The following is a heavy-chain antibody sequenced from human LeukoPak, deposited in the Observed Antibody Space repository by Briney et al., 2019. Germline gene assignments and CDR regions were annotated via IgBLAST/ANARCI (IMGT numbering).Heavy chain of an antibody. CDR3: AKEGRDSGGYNGWFEP. CDR1: GASITSGAYC. Sequence: EPSETLSLTCTVSGASITSGAYCWSWIRQHPGKGLEWIGYVCHDGGTPYNPSLKGRVTVTIDTSKNQFSLKLNSVTAADTAVFFCAKEGRDSGGYNGWFEPWGQGTLVTVSS. CDR2: VCHDGGT. J-gene: IGHJ5*02. D-gene: IGHD2-15*01. V-gene: IGHV4-31*03.